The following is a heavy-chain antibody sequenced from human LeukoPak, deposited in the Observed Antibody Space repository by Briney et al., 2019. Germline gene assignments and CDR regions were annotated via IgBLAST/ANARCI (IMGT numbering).Heavy chain of an antibody. Sequence: GESLKISCKGSGYSFTSYWIGWVRQTPGKGLEWMGIIYPGDSDTRYSPSFQGQVTISADKSISTAYLQWSSLKASDTAMYYCARHRGTIFGVVSEEDYGMDVWGQGTTVTVSS. CDR2: IYPGDSDT. D-gene: IGHD3-3*01. V-gene: IGHV5-51*01. CDR1: GYSFTSYW. J-gene: IGHJ6*02. CDR3: ARHRGTIFGVVSEEDYGMDV.